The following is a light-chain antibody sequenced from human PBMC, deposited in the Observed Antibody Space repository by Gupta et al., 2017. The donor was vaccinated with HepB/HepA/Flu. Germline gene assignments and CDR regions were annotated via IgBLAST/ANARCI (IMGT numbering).Light chain of an antibody. V-gene: IGLV2-14*03. CDR2: DVH. CDR1: TSGVGGYNY. Sequence: QSTLTQPASVTVSPGQSITISCTGTTSGVGGYNYVYWYQQHPVKAPNLLIYDVHNRPSGVSNRFSGSKSGNTASLTISELQADDEAIYYCSSDTSFSTRVFGGGTKLTVL. J-gene: IGLJ3*02. CDR3: SSDTSFSTRV.